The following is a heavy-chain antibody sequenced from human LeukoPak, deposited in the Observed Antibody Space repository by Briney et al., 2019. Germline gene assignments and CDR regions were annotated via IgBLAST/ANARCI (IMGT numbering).Heavy chain of an antibody. Sequence: GGSLRLSCAASGFTFSSYSMNWVRQAPGKGLEWVSSISSSSSYIYYADSVKGRFTISRDNAKNSLYLQMNSLRAEDTAVCYCARDPRSVAGTSYFDYWGQGTLVTVSS. D-gene: IGHD6-19*01. J-gene: IGHJ4*02. CDR2: ISSSSSYI. CDR1: GFTFSSYS. V-gene: IGHV3-21*01. CDR3: ARDPRSVAGTSYFDY.